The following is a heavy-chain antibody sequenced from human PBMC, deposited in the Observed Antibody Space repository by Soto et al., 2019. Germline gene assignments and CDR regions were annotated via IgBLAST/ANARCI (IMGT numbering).Heavy chain of an antibody. CDR1: GFTFSSYW. J-gene: IGHJ4*02. D-gene: IGHD6-19*01. V-gene: IGHV3-74*01. CDR3: ARRRGSSGWKTNFDH. Sequence: EVQLVESGGGLVQPGGSLRLSCAASGFTFSSYWMHWVRQAPGKGLVWVSRIYSDGSSTNYADSVKGRFTISRDNAKNTLYLQMNRLRAVNTAVYYCARRRGSSGWKTNFDHWGERTLVTVSS. CDR2: IYSDGSST.